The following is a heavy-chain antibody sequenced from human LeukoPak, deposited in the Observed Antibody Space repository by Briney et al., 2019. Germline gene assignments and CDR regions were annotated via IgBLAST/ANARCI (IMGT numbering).Heavy chain of an antibody. CDR1: GFTFSDYY. J-gene: IGHJ4*02. CDR2: VSSGSSTI. CDR3: ARDPRYGDYGY. Sequence: GGSLRLSCAASGFTFSDYYMSWIRQAPGKALEWVSYVSSGSSTIYYADSVKGRFTVSRDNGKRSLYLHMNSLRAEDTAVYYCARDPRYGDYGYWGQGTLVTVSS. D-gene: IGHD4-17*01. V-gene: IGHV3-11*04.